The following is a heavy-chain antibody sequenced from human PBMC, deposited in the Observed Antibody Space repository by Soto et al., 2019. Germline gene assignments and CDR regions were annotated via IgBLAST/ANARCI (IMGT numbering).Heavy chain of an antibody. Sequence: ASVKVSCKASGFTFTSSAVQWVRQARGQRLEWIGWIVVGSGNTNYAQKFQERVTITRDMSTSTAYMELSSLRSEDTAVYYCAADRMATISPHYYYYGMDVWGQGTTVTVSS. V-gene: IGHV1-58*01. D-gene: IGHD5-12*01. CDR3: AADRMATISPHYYYYGMDV. CDR2: IVVGSGNT. J-gene: IGHJ6*02. CDR1: GFTFTSSA.